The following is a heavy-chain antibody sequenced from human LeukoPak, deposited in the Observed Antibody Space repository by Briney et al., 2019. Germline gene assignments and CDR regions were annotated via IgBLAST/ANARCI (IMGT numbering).Heavy chain of an antibody. CDR1: GGSISSYY. Sequence: SETLSLTCTVSGGSISSYYWSWIRQSPGKGLEWIGYIYHTGSTSYSSSLKSRVTISAGTSQNQFSLKLSSVTAADTAVYYCASRKLGNDYWGQGTLVTVSS. CDR2: IYHTGST. J-gene: IGHJ4*02. V-gene: IGHV4-59*01. D-gene: IGHD7-27*01. CDR3: ASRKLGNDY.